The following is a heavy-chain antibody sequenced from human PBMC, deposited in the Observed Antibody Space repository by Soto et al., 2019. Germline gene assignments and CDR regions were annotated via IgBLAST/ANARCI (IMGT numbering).Heavy chain of an antibody. D-gene: IGHD3-10*01. CDR1: GFTFSGSW. Sequence: EVQLVESGGGLVQPGGSLRLSCAASGFTFSGSWMHWVRQAPGKGLVWVSRINGDGRGTSYADFVNGRFTISRDDAKNTLFLQMNGLRAEDTAVYYCARGIFGSGTGNDYWGQGTLVTVSS. J-gene: IGHJ4*02. CDR2: INGDGRGT. V-gene: IGHV3-74*01. CDR3: ARGIFGSGTGNDY.